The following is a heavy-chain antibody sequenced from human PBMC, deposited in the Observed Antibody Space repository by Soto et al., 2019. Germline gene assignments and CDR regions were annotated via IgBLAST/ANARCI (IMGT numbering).Heavy chain of an antibody. V-gene: IGHV3-23*01. CDR1: GFTFSSYA. CDR2: ISGSGGST. Sequence: EVQLLESGGGLVQPGGSLRLSCAASGFTFSSYAMSWVRQAPGKGLEWVSAISGSGGSTYYADSVKGRFTISRDNAKNSLYLQMNSLRAEDTAVYYCARDYSGYDWSYYYGMDVWGQGTTVTVSS. J-gene: IGHJ6*02. D-gene: IGHD5-12*01. CDR3: ARDYSGYDWSYYYGMDV.